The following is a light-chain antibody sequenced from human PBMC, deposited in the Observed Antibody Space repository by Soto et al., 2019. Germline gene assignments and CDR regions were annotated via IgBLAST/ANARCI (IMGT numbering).Light chain of an antibody. V-gene: IGLV2-14*01. Sequence: QSALTQPASVSGSPGQSITISCTGTSSDDGGYNSVSWYQQHPGKAPKLMIYEVSNRPADVSNRVSGSKSCNTASLTISGLQTEDEADYYCTSYTNRLTFEYVVGPGSQVTVL. J-gene: IGLJ1*01. CDR2: EVS. CDR1: SSDDGGYNS. CDR3: TSYTNRLTFEYV.